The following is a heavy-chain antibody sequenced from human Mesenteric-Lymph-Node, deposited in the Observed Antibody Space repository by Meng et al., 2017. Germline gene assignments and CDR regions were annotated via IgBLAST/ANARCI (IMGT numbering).Heavy chain of an antibody. J-gene: IGHJ4*02. D-gene: IGHD2-15*01. CDR1: GFTVSSNY. V-gene: IGHV3-49*04. CDR2: IRGKVYPGAT. Sequence: LSLTCAASGFTVSSNYMSWARQAPGKGLEWVGCIRGKVYPGATQYAASVKGRFTISRDDSESIVYLQMNSLKSEDTAMYYCTKGCLFDFWGQGALVTVSS. CDR3: TKGCLFDF.